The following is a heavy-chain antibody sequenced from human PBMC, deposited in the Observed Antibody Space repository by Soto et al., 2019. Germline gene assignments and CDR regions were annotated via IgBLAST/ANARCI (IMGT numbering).Heavy chain of an antibody. CDR3: ARAPFDCGDDFSSNY. Sequence: EVQLVESGGGLVKPGGSLRLSCAASGFTFSKYRMNWVRQAPGKGLEWVSYLSSSSSSKFYADSVKDRFTISRDNAKSLLYLQMNSRRAEDTPVYYCARAPFDCGDDFSSNYWGQGTRVTVSS. D-gene: IGHD2-21*02. J-gene: IGHJ4*02. V-gene: IGHV3-21*06. CDR2: LSSSSSSK. CDR1: GFTFSKYR.